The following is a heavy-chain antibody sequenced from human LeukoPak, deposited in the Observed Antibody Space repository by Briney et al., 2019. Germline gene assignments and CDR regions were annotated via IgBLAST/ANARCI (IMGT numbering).Heavy chain of an antibody. Sequence: SETLSLTCTVSGDSISRSNYYWAWIRQPPGKGLEWIGAVYSENTYYNPSLKSRVSISVDTSKNQFSLTMSSVTAADTAVYFCARGLEVRARVGYHYYTDVWGKGTTVTVSS. CDR2: VYSENT. CDR3: ARGLEVRARVGYHYYTDV. D-gene: IGHD1-26*01. V-gene: IGHV4-39*07. CDR1: GDSISRSNYY. J-gene: IGHJ6*03.